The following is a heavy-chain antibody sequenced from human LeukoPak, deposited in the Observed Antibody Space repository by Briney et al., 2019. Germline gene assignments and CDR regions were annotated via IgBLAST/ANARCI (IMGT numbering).Heavy chain of an antibody. CDR2: INSDGSST. CDR1: GFTFSSYW. J-gene: IGHJ4*02. V-gene: IGHV3-74*01. Sequence: GGSLRLSCAASGFTFSSYWMHWVRQAPGKGLVWVSRINSDGSSTSYADSVKGRFTISRDNAKNTLYLQMNSLRAVDTAVYYCARVGYCTNGVCFYYFDYWGQGTLVTVSS. D-gene: IGHD2-8*01. CDR3: ARVGYCTNGVCFYYFDY.